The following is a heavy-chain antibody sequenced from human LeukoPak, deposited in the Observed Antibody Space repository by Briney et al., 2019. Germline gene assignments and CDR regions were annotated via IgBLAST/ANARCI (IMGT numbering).Heavy chain of an antibody. Sequence: ASVKVSCKASGYTFTNYDINWVRQATGQGLEWMGWMNPNSGNTGYAQKFQGRVTITRNTSISTGYMELSSLRPEDTAVYYCTRNSGWYGISWGQGTLVTVSS. CDR3: TRNSGWYGIS. J-gene: IGHJ4*02. V-gene: IGHV1-8*03. D-gene: IGHD6-19*01. CDR2: MNPNSGNT. CDR1: GYTFTNYD.